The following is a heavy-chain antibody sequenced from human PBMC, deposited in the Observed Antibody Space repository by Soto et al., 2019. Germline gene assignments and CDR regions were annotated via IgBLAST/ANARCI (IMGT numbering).Heavy chain of an antibody. V-gene: IGHV4-59*01. CDR1: GDSISNYY. CDR3: ARGIAVSRHYFDF. CDR2: INYSGST. D-gene: IGHD6-19*01. Sequence: KPSETLSLTCTVSGDSISNYYWSWIRQPPGKGLEWIGYINYSGSTNYNPSLRSRVAMSVDASKNQFSLRLSSVTAADTAVYSRARGIAVSRHYFDFWGQGTLVTVSS. J-gene: IGHJ4*02.